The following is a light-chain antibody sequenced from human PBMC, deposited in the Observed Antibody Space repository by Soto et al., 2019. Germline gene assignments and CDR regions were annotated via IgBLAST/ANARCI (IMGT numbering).Light chain of an antibody. CDR1: QSVSSSY. CDR3: QQYGSSPWT. Sequence: EIVLTQSPGTLSLSPGERATLSCRASQSVSSSYLAWYQQKPGQAPRLLIYGASSRATGIPDRFSGSGSGTDFTLTISRLEHEYFAVYYCQQYGSSPWTVGQGTKVEIK. CDR2: GAS. J-gene: IGKJ1*01. V-gene: IGKV3-20*01.